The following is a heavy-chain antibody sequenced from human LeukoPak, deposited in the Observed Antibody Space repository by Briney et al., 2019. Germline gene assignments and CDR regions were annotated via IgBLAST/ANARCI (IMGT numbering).Heavy chain of an antibody. CDR2: INHSGST. CDR3: ARSRAMIVVVIMSAAFDI. J-gene: IGHJ3*02. CDR1: GGSISSYY. D-gene: IGHD3-22*01. V-gene: IGHV4-34*01. Sequence: SETLSLTCTVSGGSISSYYWSWIRQPPGKGLEWIGEINHSGSTNYNPSLKSRVTISVDTSKNQFSLKLSSVTAADTAVYYRARSRAMIVVVIMSAAFDIWGQGTMVTVSS.